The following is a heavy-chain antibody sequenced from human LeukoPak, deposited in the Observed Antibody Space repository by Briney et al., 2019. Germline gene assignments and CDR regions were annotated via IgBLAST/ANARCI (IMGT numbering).Heavy chain of an antibody. V-gene: IGHV3-48*03. J-gene: IGHJ4*02. CDR1: GFTFSSYE. D-gene: IGHD3-22*01. Sequence: GGSLRLSCAASGFTFSSYEMHWVRQAPGKGLEWVSYISSSGSTIYYADSVKGRFTISRDNAKNSLYLQMNSLRAEDTAVYYCAKETYYYDSSGYGVDYWGQGTLVTVSS. CDR2: ISSSGSTI. CDR3: AKETYYYDSSGYGVDY.